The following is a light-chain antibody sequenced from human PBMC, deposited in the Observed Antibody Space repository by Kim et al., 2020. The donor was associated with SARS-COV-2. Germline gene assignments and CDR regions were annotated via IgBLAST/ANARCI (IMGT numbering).Light chain of an antibody. V-gene: IGLV2-14*01. CDR2: EFS. CDR1: NSYVGGYND. J-gene: IGLJ3*02. CDR3: SSYTSSSTLGV. Sequence: QSVTISIAGTNSYVGGYNDVSWYQQHPGKAPKLIIYEFSKRPSGFSNRFSGSKSGNTASLTISGLQAEDEADYYCSSYTSSSTLGVFGGGTQLTVL.